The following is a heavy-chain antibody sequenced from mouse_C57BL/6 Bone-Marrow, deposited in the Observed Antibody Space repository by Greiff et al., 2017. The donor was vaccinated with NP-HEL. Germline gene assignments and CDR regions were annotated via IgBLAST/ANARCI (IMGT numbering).Heavy chain of an antibody. CDR2: IFPGSGST. V-gene: IGHV1-75*01. CDR3: AIDSHVLLRSYYFDY. CDR1: GYTFTDYY. Sequence: QVHVKQSGPELVKPGASVKISCKASGYTFTDYYINWVKQRPGQGLEWIGWIFPGSGSTYYIEKFKGKATLTVDKSSSTAYMLLSSLTSEDSAVYFCAIDSHVLLRSYYFDYWGQGTTLTVSS. J-gene: IGHJ2*01. D-gene: IGHD1-1*01.